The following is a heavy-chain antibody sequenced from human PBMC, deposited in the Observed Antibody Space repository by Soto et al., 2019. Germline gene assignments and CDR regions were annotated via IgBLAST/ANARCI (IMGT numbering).Heavy chain of an antibody. V-gene: IGHV1-2*02. D-gene: IGHD2-2*01. J-gene: IGHJ6*02. CDR1: GYTFTGYY. Sequence: ASVKVSCKASGYTFTGYYMHWVRQAPGQGLEWMGWINPNSGGTNYAQKFQGRVTMTRDTSISTAYMELSRLRSDDTAVYYCARATPAKDLSWVVVTAAMGYYYYGMDVWGQGTTVTVSS. CDR2: INPNSGGT. CDR3: ARATPAKDLSWVVVTAAMGYYYYGMDV.